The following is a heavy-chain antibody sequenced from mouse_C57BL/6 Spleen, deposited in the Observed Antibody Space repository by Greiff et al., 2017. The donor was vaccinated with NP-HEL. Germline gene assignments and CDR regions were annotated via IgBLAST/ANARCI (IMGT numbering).Heavy chain of an antibody. D-gene: IGHD2-5*01. J-gene: IGHJ3*01. V-gene: IGHV1-42*01. CDR2: INPSTGGT. Sequence: EVKVVESGPELVKPGASVKISCKASGYSFTGYYMNWVKQSPEKSLEWIGEINPSTGGTTYNQKFKAKATLTVDKSSSTAYMQLKSLTSEDSAVYYCARDGYSNYPFAYWGQGTLVTVSA. CDR3: ARDGYSNYPFAY. CDR1: GYSFTGYY.